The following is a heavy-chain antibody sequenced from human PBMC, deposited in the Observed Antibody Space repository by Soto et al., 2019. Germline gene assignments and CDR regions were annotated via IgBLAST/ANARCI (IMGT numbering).Heavy chain of an antibody. D-gene: IGHD1-26*01. J-gene: IGHJ6*02. CDR3: ARDSSPSRSWTPHYYYYGMDV. Sequence: GGSLRLSRAASGFTLSSYSMNWVRPAPGKGLEWVSYISSSSSTIYYADSVKGRFTISRDNAMNSLYLQMNSLRDEDTAVYYCARDSSPSRSWTPHYYYYGMDVWGQGTTVTVAS. CDR1: GFTLSSYS. CDR2: ISSSSSTI. V-gene: IGHV3-48*02.